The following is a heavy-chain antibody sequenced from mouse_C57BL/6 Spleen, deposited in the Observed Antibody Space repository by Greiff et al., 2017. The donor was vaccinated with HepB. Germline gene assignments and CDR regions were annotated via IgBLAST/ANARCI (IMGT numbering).Heavy chain of an antibody. CDR1: GFTFTDYY. Sequence: EVMLVESGGGLVQPGGSLSLSCAASGFTFTDYYMSWVRQPPGKALEWLGFIRNKANGYTTEYSASVKGRFTISRDNSQSILYLQMNALRAEDSATYYCARHYYGSSYEDYWGQGTSVTVSS. CDR3: ARHYYGSSYEDY. CDR2: IRNKANGYTT. V-gene: IGHV7-3*01. D-gene: IGHD1-1*01. J-gene: IGHJ4*01.